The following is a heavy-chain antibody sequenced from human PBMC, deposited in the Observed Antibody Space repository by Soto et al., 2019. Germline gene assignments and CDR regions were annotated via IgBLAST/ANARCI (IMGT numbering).Heavy chain of an antibody. J-gene: IGHJ4*02. D-gene: IGHD6-25*01. Sequence: QVQLQESGPGLVNPSQTLSLTCTVSGGSISSGGYYWSWIGQHQGKDLAWIGYIYYSGSPYYKPSLNSRVTKTVDTSKNQFSQNLSSVTAADTAVYYCARVQAGLTVDYWGQGTLVTVSS. CDR3: ARVQAGLTVDY. CDR1: GGSISSGGYY. V-gene: IGHV4-31*03. CDR2: IYYSGSP.